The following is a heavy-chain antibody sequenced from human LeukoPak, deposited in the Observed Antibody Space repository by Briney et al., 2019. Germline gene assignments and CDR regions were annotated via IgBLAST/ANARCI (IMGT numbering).Heavy chain of an antibody. CDR2: FDPEDGET. D-gene: IGHD6-19*01. CDR3: ATSSSIAVAPRYFDY. CDR1: GYTLTELS. Sequence: ASGKVSCKVSGYTLTELSMHWVRQAPGKGLEWMGGFDPEDGETIYAQKFQGRVTMTEDTSTDTAYMELSSLRSEDTAVYYCATSSSIAVAPRYFDYWGQGTLVTVSS. J-gene: IGHJ4*02. V-gene: IGHV1-24*01.